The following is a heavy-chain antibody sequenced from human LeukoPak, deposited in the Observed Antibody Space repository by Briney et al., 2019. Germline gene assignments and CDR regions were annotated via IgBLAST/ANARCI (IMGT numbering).Heavy chain of an antibody. D-gene: IGHD2-15*01. V-gene: IGHV1-69*13. CDR2: IIPIFGTA. CDR3: ARVRGVLNYMDV. CDR1: GYTFTSYG. J-gene: IGHJ6*03. Sequence: SVKVSCKASGYTFTSYGISWVRQAPGQGLEWMGGIIPIFGTANYAQKFQGRVTITADESTSTAYMELSSLRSEDTAVYYCARVRGVLNYMDVWGKGTTVTISS.